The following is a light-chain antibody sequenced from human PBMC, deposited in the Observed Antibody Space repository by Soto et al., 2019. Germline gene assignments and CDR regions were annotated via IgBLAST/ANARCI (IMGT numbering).Light chain of an antibody. CDR1: SSDVGGYNY. CDR3: CSYAGDNYV. V-gene: IGLV2-14*01. J-gene: IGLJ1*01. Sequence: QSVLTQPASVSGSPGQSITISCTGTSSDVGGYNYVSWYQQHPGKAPKLMIYVVSNRPSGVSNRFSGSKSGNTASLTISGLQAEDEADYYCCSYAGDNYVFGAGTKVTVL. CDR2: VVS.